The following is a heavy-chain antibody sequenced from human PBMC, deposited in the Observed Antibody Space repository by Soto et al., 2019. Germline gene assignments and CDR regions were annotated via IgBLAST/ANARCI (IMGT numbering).Heavy chain of an antibody. V-gene: IGHV5-51*01. J-gene: IGHJ4*02. D-gene: IGHD3-9*01. CDR3: ARQADDNISTGYFYYFDY. CDR1: AYSFTDYC. CDR2: IYPGDSDA. Sequence: LVQSLKISCKSSAYSFTDYCLGWVRQMPGKGLEWMGVIYPGDSDARYSPSFEAQVTISVDTSINTAFLRWNSLTASDTAIYYCARQADDNISTGYFYYFDYWGQGSMVSVSS.